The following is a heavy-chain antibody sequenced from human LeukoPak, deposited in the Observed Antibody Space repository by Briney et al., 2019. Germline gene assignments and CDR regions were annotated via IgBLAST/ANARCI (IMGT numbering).Heavy chain of an antibody. J-gene: IGHJ2*01. Sequence: GASVKVSCKASGYPFASYGISWVRQAPGQGLEWMGWISAYKGNTNYAQKFQGRVTMTTDTSTSTAYMELRSLRSDDTAVYYCARDHGGKVDRYFGLWGRGTLVTVSS. V-gene: IGHV1-18*01. D-gene: IGHD4-23*01. CDR3: ARDHGGKVDRYFGL. CDR1: GYPFASYG. CDR2: ISAYKGNT.